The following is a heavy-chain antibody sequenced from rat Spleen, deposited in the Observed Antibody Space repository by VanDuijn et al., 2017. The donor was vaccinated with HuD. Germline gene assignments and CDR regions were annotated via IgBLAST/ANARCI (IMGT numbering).Heavy chain of an antibody. J-gene: IGHJ1*01. Sequence: EVQLVESGGGLVQPGNSLKLSCAASEFTFSNYYMAWVRPAPTKGLEWVASISTGGGNTYYRDSMKGRFTISRHNAKSTLYLQMDSLRSEDTATYYCARHKAGTYWYFDFWGPGTMVTVSS. CDR1: EFTFSNYY. CDR3: ARHKAGTYWYFDF. CDR2: ISTGGGNT. D-gene: IGHD4-2*01. V-gene: IGHV5S23*01.